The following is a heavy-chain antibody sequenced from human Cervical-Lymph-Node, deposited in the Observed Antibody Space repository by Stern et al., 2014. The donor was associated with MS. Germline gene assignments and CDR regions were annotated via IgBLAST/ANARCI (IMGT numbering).Heavy chain of an antibody. CDR2: ISFVGGNK. CDR3: MEVSDAMHV. V-gene: IGHV3-30*18. Sequence: VQLVESGGGVVQPGRSLRLSCAGSGFSLSNSGMNWVRQAPGKGLEWVSVISFVGGNKEYGGSVKGRFSISRDMAKNMLSLQMNSRRPEDTAVYYCMEVSDAMHVWGQGTTVIVSS. J-gene: IGHJ6*02. CDR1: GFSLSNSG. D-gene: IGHD6-25*01.